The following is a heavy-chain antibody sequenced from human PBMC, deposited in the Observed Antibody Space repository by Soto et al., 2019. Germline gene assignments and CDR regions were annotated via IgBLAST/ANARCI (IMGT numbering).Heavy chain of an antibody. CDR2: ISGSGGST. Sequence: EVQLLESGGGLVQPGGSLRLSCAASGFTFSSYAMSWVRQAPGKGLEWVSAISGSGGSTYYADSVKGRFTISRDNSKNTLYLQMNSLRAEDTAVYYCAKYIAAAGIRPPAVDYWGQGTLVIVSS. V-gene: IGHV3-23*01. J-gene: IGHJ4*02. CDR3: AKYIAAAGIRPPAVDY. D-gene: IGHD6-13*01. CDR1: GFTFSSYA.